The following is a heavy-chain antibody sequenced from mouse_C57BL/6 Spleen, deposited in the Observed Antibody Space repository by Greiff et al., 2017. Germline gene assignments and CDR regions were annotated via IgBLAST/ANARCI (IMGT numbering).Heavy chain of an antibody. Sequence: EVQRVESGGGLVKPGGSLKLSCAASGFTFSDYGMHWVRQAPEKGLEWVAYISSGSSTIYYADTVKGRFTISRDNAKNTLFLQMTSLRSEDTAMYYCARFDGYYVFAYWGQGTLVTVSA. D-gene: IGHD2-3*01. CDR1: GFTFSDYG. J-gene: IGHJ3*01. CDR2: ISSGSSTI. V-gene: IGHV5-17*01. CDR3: ARFDGYYVFAY.